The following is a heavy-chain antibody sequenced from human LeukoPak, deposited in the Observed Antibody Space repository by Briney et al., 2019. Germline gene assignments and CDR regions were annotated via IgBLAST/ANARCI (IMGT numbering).Heavy chain of an antibody. CDR2: ISGGGGSK. V-gene: IGHV3-23*01. CDR1: GFTFSRYA. Sequence: GGSLRLSCAPSGFTFSRYAMIWVPQAPGKGLECVGAISGGGGSKYFAATVKGPLSISRDNYKNTLYLQMNSLTAEDTAVYYCANLDIVVVVAGYWGQGTLVTVSS. J-gene: IGHJ4*02. CDR3: ANLDIVVVVAGY. D-gene: IGHD2-15*01.